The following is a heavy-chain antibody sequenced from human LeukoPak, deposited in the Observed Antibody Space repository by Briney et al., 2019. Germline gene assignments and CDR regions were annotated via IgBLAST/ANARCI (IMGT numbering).Heavy chain of an antibody. CDR3: ARDHDYGGNRDAFDI. V-gene: IGHV4-59*01. Sequence: PSETLSLPCIVSGGSISSYYWSWIRQPPGKGLEWIGYIYYSGSTNYNPSLKSRVTISVDTSKNQFSLKLSSVTAADTAVYYCARDHDYGGNRDAFDIWGQGTMVTVSS. D-gene: IGHD4-23*01. CDR1: GGSISSYY. J-gene: IGHJ3*02. CDR2: IYYSGST.